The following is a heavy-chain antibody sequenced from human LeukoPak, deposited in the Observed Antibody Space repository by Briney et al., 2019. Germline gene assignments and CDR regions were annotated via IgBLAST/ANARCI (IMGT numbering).Heavy chain of an antibody. V-gene: IGHV1-69*04. J-gene: IGHJ4*02. CDR1: GYTFTSYG. D-gene: IGHD1-1*01. CDR3: APMEMATTTPFHY. CDR2: IIPILGIA. Sequence: SVKVSCKASGYTFTSYGISWVRQAPGQGLEWMGRIIPILGIANYAQKFQGRVTITADKSTSTAYMELSSLRSEDTAVYYCAPMEMATTTPFHYWGQGTLVTVSS.